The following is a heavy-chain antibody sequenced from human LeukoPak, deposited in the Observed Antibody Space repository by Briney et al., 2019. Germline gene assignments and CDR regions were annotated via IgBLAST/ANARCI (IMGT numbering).Heavy chain of an antibody. V-gene: IGHV3-30*02. D-gene: IGHD2-2*01. CDR1: GFTFSSYG. CDR2: IRYDGSNK. Sequence: PGGSLRLSCAASGFTFSSYGMHWVRQAPGKGLEWVAFIRYDGSNKYYADSVKGRFTISRDNSKNTLYLQMNSLRAEDTAVYYCARGRRTRYYFDYWGQGTLVTVSS. CDR3: ARGRRTRYYFDY. J-gene: IGHJ4*02.